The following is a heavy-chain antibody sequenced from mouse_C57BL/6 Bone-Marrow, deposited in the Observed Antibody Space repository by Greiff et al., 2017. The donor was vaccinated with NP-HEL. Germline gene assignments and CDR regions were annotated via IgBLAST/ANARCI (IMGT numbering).Heavy chain of an antibody. CDR1: GFTFSSYG. J-gene: IGHJ3*01. CDR3: ARRDDGYCPWFAY. D-gene: IGHD2-3*01. V-gene: IGHV5-6*02. Sequence: DVKLQESGGDLVKPGGSLKLSCAASGFTFSSYGMSWVRQTPDKRLEWVATISSGGSYTYYPDSVKGRFTISRDNAKNTLYLQMSSLKSEDTAMYYCARRDDGYCPWFAYWGQGTLVTVSA. CDR2: ISSGGSYT.